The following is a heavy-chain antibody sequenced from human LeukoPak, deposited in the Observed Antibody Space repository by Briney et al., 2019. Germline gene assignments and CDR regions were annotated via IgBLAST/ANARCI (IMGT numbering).Heavy chain of an antibody. J-gene: IGHJ4*02. D-gene: IGHD3-22*01. Sequence: GGSLRLSCAASGFTFDDYAIHWVRQAPGKGLEWVSGINWNSGSKHYADSVKGRFTISRDNAKNSLYLQMKSLRAEDTALYYCAKDFSSGYFDSWGQGTLVTVSS. V-gene: IGHV3-9*01. CDR1: GFTFDDYA. CDR2: INWNSGSK. CDR3: AKDFSSGYFDS.